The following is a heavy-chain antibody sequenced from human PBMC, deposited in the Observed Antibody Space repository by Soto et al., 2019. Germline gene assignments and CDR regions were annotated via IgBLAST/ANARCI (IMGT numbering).Heavy chain of an antibody. D-gene: IGHD3-10*01. CDR3: ARELWFGTAMQDYYYGMDV. CDR2: INPNSGGT. J-gene: IGHJ6*02. V-gene: IGHV1-2*02. Sequence: QVQLVQSGAEVKKPGASVKVSCKASGYTFTGYYMHWVRQAPGQGLEWMGWINPNSGGTNYAQKFQGRVTMTRDTSISTAYMEVSRLRADDTVVYYCARELWFGTAMQDYYYGMDVWGQGTTVTVSS. CDR1: GYTFTGYY.